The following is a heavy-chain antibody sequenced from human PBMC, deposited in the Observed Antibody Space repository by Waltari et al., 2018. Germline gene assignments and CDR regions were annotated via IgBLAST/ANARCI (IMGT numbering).Heavy chain of an antibody. Sequence: QVQLVQSGAEVKKPGASVKVSCKVSGYTLTELSMHWVRQAPGNGLEWRGGLDPEDGETIYAQKFQGRVTMTEDTSTDTAYMELSSLRSEDTAVYYCATGDIAVAGSYYYYYGMDVWGQGTTVTVSS. V-gene: IGHV1-24*01. CDR3: ATGDIAVAGSYYYYYGMDV. J-gene: IGHJ6*02. D-gene: IGHD6-19*01. CDR2: LDPEDGET. CDR1: GYTLTELS.